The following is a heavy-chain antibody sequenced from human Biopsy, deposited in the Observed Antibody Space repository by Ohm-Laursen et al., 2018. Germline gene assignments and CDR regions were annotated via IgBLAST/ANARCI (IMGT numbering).Heavy chain of an antibody. J-gene: IGHJ6*02. CDR2: IAPRGSDA. CDR3: ARDRIELEATPTNADYYYFGMDV. Sequence: ASVKVSCKASGCMFLRYYIHWVRQAPGKGLEWMGIIAPRGSDATYAQKFQGRLIMTTDTSTATVYMQLGNLASEDTAVYFCARDRIELEATPTNADYYYFGMDVWGQGTTVTVS. V-gene: IGHV1-46*01. D-gene: IGHD1-26*01. CDR1: GCMFLRYY.